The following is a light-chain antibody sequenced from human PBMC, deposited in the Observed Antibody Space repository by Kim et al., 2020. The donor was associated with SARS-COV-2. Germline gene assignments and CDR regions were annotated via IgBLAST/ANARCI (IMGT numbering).Light chain of an antibody. CDR3: HSYTTSSTLV. V-gene: IGLV2-14*03. CDR1: SSDFGGYDC. J-gene: IGLJ1*01. CDR2: DVN. Sequence: QSVLTQPASVSGSPGQSIVISCTGSSSDFGGYDCVSWYQHHPGKAPRLIIFDVNRRPSGVSTRFSGSKSANTASLTISGLQAEDEAEYYCHSYTTSSTLVFGTGTKVTDL.